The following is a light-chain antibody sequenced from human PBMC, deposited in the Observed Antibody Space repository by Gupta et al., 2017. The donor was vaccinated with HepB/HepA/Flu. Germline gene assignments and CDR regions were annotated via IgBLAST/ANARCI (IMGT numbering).Light chain of an antibody. CDR1: KSLVHRDGNTY. Sequence: DVVMTQSPVSLPVTLGQPASISCRSSKSLVHRDGNTYLNWFQQRPGQSPRRLIYRVSNRDSGVPDRFSGSGSGTDFTLRISRVDADDVGFYYCMQAIHWPWTFGQGTKVEI. V-gene: IGKV2-30*02. CDR3: MQAIHWPWT. CDR2: RVS. J-gene: IGKJ1*01.